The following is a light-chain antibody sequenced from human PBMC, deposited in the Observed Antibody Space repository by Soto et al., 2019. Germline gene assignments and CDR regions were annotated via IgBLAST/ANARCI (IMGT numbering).Light chain of an antibody. CDR2: EVS. Sequence: QSALTQPPSASGSPGQSVTISCTGTSSDVGGYNSVSWYQQHPGKAPKLMVYEVSKRPSGVPDRFSGSKSGNTASLTVSGLKAEDEADYYCSSYAGSNNLVVFGGGTKLTVL. CDR3: SSYAGSNNLVV. V-gene: IGLV2-8*01. J-gene: IGLJ2*01. CDR1: SSDVGGYNS.